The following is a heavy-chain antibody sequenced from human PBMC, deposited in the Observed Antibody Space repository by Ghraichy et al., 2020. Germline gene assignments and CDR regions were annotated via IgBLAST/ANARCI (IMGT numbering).Heavy chain of an antibody. CDR2: INSDGSST. CDR1: GFTFNSYW. V-gene: IGHV3-74*01. Sequence: GGSLRLSCAASGFTFNSYWMHWVRQAPGEGLVWVSHINSDGSSTNYADSVKGRFTISRDNAKNSLFLQMNSLRAEDTAVYYCARAGSAFSFHISGQGTMVTVSS. D-gene: IGHD6-19*01. CDR3: ARAGSAFSFHI. J-gene: IGHJ3*02.